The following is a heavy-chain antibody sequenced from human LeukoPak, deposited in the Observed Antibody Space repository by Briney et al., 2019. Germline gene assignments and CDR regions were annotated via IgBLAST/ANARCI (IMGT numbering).Heavy chain of an antibody. V-gene: IGHV4-4*07. CDR1: GGSINNYH. CDR2: IYSDGST. Sequence: SETLSLTCTVSGGSINNYHWSGIRQPAGKGLEWIGRIYSDGSTDYNPSLKSRVTLSVDRTRNQFSLKVTSVTAADTAVYYCARRRSGNYWQGGDFDIWGQGTMVTVFS. CDR3: ARRRSGNYWQGGDFDI. D-gene: IGHD1-26*01. J-gene: IGHJ3*02.